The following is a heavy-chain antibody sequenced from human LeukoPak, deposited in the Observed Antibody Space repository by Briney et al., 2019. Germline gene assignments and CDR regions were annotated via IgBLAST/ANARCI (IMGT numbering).Heavy chain of an antibody. Sequence: SETLSLTCTVSGGSISSYYWSWIRQPPGKGLEWIGYIYHSGSTNYNPSLKSRVTISVDTSKNQFSLKLSSVTAADTAVYYCAREGGYDILTGYYHDAFDIWGQGTMVTVSS. V-gene: IGHV4-59*01. CDR1: GGSISSYY. CDR2: IYHSGST. CDR3: AREGGYDILTGYYHDAFDI. D-gene: IGHD3-9*01. J-gene: IGHJ3*02.